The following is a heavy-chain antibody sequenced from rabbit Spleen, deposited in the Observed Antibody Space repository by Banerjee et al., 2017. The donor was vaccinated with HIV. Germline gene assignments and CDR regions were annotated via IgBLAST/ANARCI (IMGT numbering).Heavy chain of an antibody. CDR2: IDSGSSGFT. V-gene: IGHV1S45*01. CDR3: ARDSATSFSSYGMDL. J-gene: IGHJ6*01. Sequence: QEQLEESGRDLVKPGASLTLTCIASGVSFSGDSYMCWVRQAPGKGLEWIVCIDSGSSGFTYFASWAKGRFTISKTSSTTVTLQMTSLTAADTATYFCARDSATSFSSYGMDLWGQGTLVTVS. CDR1: GVSFSGDSY. D-gene: IGHD1-1*01.